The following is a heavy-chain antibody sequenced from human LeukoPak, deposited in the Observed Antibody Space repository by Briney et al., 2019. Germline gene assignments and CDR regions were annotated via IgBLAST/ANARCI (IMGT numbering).Heavy chain of an antibody. CDR1: GGSISSSPYY. CDR2: IYYSGTT. Sequence: SETLSLTCTVSGGSISSSPYYWGWIRQPPGKGLEWIGSIYYSGTTHYNPSLESRVTISVDTSKNQFSLKLASVTAADTAIYYCAKGAGGFSYYNRFDPWGQGTLVTVSS. J-gene: IGHJ5*02. V-gene: IGHV4-39*07. D-gene: IGHD5-18*01. CDR3: AKGAGGFSYYNRFDP.